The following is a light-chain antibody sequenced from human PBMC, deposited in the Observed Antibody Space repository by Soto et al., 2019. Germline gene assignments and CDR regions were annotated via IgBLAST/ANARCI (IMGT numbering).Light chain of an antibody. V-gene: IGKV3-20*01. CDR2: GAS. CDR1: QSVSSSY. CDR3: QHYDSLPIT. J-gene: IGKJ5*01. Sequence: EIVLTQSPGTLSLSPGESATLSCRASQSVSSSYLAWYQQKPGQPPRLLIYGASSRATGIPDRFSGSGSGTDFTLTISRLEPEDFAVFYCQHYDSLPITFGQGTRLEI.